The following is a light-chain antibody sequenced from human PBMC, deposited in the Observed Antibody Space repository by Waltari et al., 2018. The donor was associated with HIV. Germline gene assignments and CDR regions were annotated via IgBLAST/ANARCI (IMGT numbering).Light chain of an antibody. Sequence: DIQMTQSPSSLSASVGDRVTISCRASQTIRRYLNWYQHKAGKAPKLLIYDASSLQSGVPSRFSGSGSGTDFTLTISSLQPEDFATYYCQQSFNTPCTFGPGTKVDNK. CDR2: DAS. V-gene: IGKV1-39*01. CDR1: QTIRRY. CDR3: QQSFNTPCT. J-gene: IGKJ3*01.